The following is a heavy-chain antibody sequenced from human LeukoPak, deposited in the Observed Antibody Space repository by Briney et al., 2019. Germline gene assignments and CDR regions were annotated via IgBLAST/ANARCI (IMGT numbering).Heavy chain of an antibody. CDR2: INHSGST. V-gene: IGHV4-34*01. J-gene: IGHJ4*03. CDR1: GGSFSGYY. CDR3: ARGFPAFDY. D-gene: IGHD6-25*01. Sequence: DPSETLSLTCAVYGGSFSGYYWSWIRQPPGKGLEWIGEINHSGSTNYNPSLKSRVTISVDTSKNQFSLKLSSVTAADTAVYYCARGFPAFDYWGQGTTVTVSS.